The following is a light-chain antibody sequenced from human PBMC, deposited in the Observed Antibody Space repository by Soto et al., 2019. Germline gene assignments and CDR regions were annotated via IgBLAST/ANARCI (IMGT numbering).Light chain of an antibody. CDR1: SSDVGGYNF. J-gene: IGLJ2*01. V-gene: IGLV2-14*03. CDR3: RSYTRSSTVI. CDR2: DVS. Sequence: QSALTQPASVSGSPGQSITISCTGTSSDVGGYNFVSWYQQHQGKAPKFIIYDVSNRPSGVSHRFSGSRSGNTASLTISGLQAEDEADYECRSYTRSSTVIFGGGTKLTVL.